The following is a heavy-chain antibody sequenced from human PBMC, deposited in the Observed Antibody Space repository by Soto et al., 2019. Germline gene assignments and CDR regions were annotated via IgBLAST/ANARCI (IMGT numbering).Heavy chain of an antibody. CDR1: GGSIRSNY. CDR2: IYTSGTT. V-gene: IGHV4-4*07. D-gene: IGHD1-26*01. CDR3: AREGASGFGMDV. J-gene: IGHJ6*02. Sequence: AGTLSLTCNVSGGSIRSNYWSWIRQPAGKALEWIGRIYTSGTTNYNPSLKSRAAMLIDTSKNQFSLILSSVTAADTGVYYCAREGASGFGMDVWGQGTTVTVSS.